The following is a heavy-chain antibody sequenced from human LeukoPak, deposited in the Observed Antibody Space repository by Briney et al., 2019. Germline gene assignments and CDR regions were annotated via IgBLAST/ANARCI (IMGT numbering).Heavy chain of an antibody. V-gene: IGHV4-59*08. CDR2: IHYSETT. CDR3: GRRFDS. J-gene: IGHJ4*02. Sequence: SETLSLTCTVSGDSISSYYWSWIRQPPGKGLEWIGYIHYSETTKYNPSLKGRVTISVDTSKNQFSLKLNSVTAADTAVYYCGRRFDSWGQGTLVTVSS. CDR1: GDSISSYY.